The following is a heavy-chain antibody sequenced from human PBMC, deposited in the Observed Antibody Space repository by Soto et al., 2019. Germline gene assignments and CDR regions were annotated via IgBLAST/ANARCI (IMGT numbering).Heavy chain of an antibody. CDR2: IYYSGST. D-gene: IGHD1-26*01. CDR1: GGSISSYY. J-gene: IGHJ4*02. Sequence: SETLSLTCTGSGGSISSYYWSWIRQPPGKGLEWIGYIYYSGSTNYNPSLKSRVTISVDTSKNQFSLKLSSVTAADTAVYYCARHVESPLLLPFFDYWGQGTLVTVLL. V-gene: IGHV4-59*08. CDR3: ARHVESPLLLPFFDY.